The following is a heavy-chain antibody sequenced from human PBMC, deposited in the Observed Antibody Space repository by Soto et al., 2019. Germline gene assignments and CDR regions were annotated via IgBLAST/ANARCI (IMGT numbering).Heavy chain of an antibody. CDR2: IYYSGST. Sequence: SETLSLTCTVSGGSISSYYWSWIRQPPGKGLEWIGYIYYSGSTNYNPSLKSRVTISVDTSKNQFSLKLSSVTAADTAVYYCARRSGCTGGSCYFSTWGQGTLVTVSS. V-gene: IGHV4-59*08. J-gene: IGHJ4*02. CDR1: GGSISSYY. D-gene: IGHD2-15*01. CDR3: ARRSGCTGGSCYFST.